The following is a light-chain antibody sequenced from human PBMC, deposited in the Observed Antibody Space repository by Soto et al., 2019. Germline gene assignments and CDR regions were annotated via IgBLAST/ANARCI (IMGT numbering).Light chain of an antibody. V-gene: IGKV1-5*01. J-gene: IGKJ1*01. CDR3: QQYNSYWT. CDR2: DAS. CDR1: QSISSW. Sequence: DIQMTQSPSTLSASVGDRVTITCRASQSISSWVAWYQQKPGKAPKLLIYDASSLESGVPSRFSGSRSGTEYTLTISSLQPDDFATYYCQQYNSYWTFGKGTKVEIK.